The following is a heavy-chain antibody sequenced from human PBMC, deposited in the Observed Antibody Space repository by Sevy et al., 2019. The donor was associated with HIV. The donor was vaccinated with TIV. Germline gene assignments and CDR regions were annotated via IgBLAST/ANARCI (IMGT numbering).Heavy chain of an antibody. D-gene: IGHD2-8*01. J-gene: IGHJ3*02. Sequence: QSQTLSLTCTVSGGPINSDHWNWIRQPPGKGREWIGYVYYTGGTNYNPSLKNQITISVDRTKNQFSLKLTSVTAADTAVYYSARRNGFDIWGQGTMVTVSS. V-gene: IGHV4-59*08. CDR1: GGPINSDH. CDR2: VYYTGGT. CDR3: ARRNGFDI.